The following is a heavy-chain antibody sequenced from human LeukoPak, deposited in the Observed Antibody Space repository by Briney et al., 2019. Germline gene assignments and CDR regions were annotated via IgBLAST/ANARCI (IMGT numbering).Heavy chain of an antibody. CDR1: GGSISSYY. V-gene: IGHV4-34*01. J-gene: IGHJ3*02. CDR3: ARCMTTVTIYAFDI. Sequence: SETLSLTCSVSGGSISSYYWSWIRQPPGKGLEWIGEINHSGSTNYNPSLKSRVTISVDTSKNQFSLKLSSVTAADTAVYYCARCMTTVTIYAFDIWGQGTMVTVSS. CDR2: INHSGST. D-gene: IGHD4-17*01.